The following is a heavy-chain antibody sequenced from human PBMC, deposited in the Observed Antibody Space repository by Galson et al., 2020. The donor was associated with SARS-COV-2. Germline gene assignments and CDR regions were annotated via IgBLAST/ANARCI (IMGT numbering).Heavy chain of an antibody. D-gene: IGHD5-18*01. Sequence: ASKTLSLTCIVSGGSVIGNWWSWLRQSPGKGLEWIGYVFQSGLADYNPSLKGPVTILVDTSKNQFSLQLSSVTAADTAVYFCARHMTGYSYGLFDYWGRGTLVAVSS. V-gene: IGHV4-59*08. CDR3: ARHMTGYSYGLFDY. CDR1: GGSVIGNW. J-gene: IGHJ4*02. CDR2: VFQSGLA.